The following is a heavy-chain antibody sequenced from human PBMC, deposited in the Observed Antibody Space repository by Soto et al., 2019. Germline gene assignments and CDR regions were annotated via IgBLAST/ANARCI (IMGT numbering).Heavy chain of an antibody. D-gene: IGHD2-15*01. CDR1: GYTFTSYG. CDR2: ISAYNGNT. J-gene: IGHJ4*02. CDR3: ARDPMVVAATDDPSYFDY. V-gene: IGHV1-18*01. Sequence: ASVKVSCKASGYTFTSYGISWVRQAPGQGLEWMGWISAYNGNTNYAQKLQGRVTMTTDTSTSTAYMELRSLRSDDTAVYYCARDPMVVAATDDPSYFDYWGQGTLVTVSS.